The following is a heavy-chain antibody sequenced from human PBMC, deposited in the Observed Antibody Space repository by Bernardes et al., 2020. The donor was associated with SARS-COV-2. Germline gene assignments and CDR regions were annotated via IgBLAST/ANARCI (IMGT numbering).Heavy chain of an antibody. V-gene: IGHV3-13*01. D-gene: IGHD3-9*01. J-gene: IGHJ6*02. CDR1: AFTFSSYD. CDR3: ARGAKRHFDWLLSWDMDV. CDR2: ISSSGNT. Sequence: VGSLSLSCAASAFTFSSYDMHWVRQGTGKGLEWVSTISSSGNTYYPDSVKGRFTISRENAKNSLYLQMNSLRAGDTAIYYCARGAKRHFDWLLSWDMDVWGQGTAVTVSS.